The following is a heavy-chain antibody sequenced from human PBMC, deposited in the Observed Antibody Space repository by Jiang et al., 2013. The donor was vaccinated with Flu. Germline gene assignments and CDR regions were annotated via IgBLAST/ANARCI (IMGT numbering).Heavy chain of an antibody. D-gene: IGHD6-19*01. CDR1: GNSFSNYW. CDR2: IDFSDSRT. CDR3: ARHLPLAGWGDY. J-gene: IGHJ4*02. Sequence: GAEVKKPGESLRISCEGSGNSFSNYWISWVRQMPGKGLEWVGNIDFSDSRTNYSPSFEGHVTISVDKSINTAYLQWSSLRASDSATYYCARHLPLAGWGDYWGQGTLVTVSS. V-gene: IGHV5-10-1*01.